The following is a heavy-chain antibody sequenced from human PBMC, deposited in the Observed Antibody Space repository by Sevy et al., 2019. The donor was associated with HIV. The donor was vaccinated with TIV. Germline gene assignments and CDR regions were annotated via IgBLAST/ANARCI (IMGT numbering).Heavy chain of an antibody. CDR1: GFTFSNSW. CDR3: ARRGGRVGKEDLLGYNGMEV. Sequence: GESLKISCKVSGFTFSNSWIGWVRQMPGKGLEWMGIIYPGDSDTRYSPSFQGQVTIVADKSTATAYLEWTSLKASDTATYYCARRGGRVGKEDLLGYNGMEVWGQGTTVTVSS. CDR2: IYPGDSDT. J-gene: IGHJ6*02. V-gene: IGHV5-51*01. D-gene: IGHD2-15*01.